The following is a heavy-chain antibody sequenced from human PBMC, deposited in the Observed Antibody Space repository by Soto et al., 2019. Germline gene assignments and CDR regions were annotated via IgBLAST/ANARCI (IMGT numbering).Heavy chain of an antibody. J-gene: IGHJ6*02. CDR1: GFTFSSYA. CDR2: ISYDGGTT. V-gene: IGHV3-15*01. CDR3: TTDFWSGYYEYYYYGMDV. D-gene: IGHD3-3*01. Sequence: GSLRLSCAASGFTFSSYAMHWVRQAPGKGLEWVAVISYDGGTTDYAAPVKGRFTISRDDSKNTLYLQMNSLKTEDTAVYYCTTDFWSGYYEYYYYGMDVWGQGTTVTVSS.